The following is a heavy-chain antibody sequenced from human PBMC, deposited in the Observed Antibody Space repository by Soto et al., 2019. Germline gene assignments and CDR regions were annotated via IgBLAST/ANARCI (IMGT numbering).Heavy chain of an antibody. D-gene: IGHD7-27*01. CDR1: GGSFSDYY. J-gene: IGHJ6*02. Sequence: TLSLTCAVCGGSFSDYYWSWIRQPPGKGLEWIGEIYHSGSTNYNPSLGSRVTISVDTSKNHISLKLSSVTAADTAVYYCARGRDWGRYYYSGMDVWAQGPKATVSS. CDR3: ARGRDWGRYYYSGMDV. CDR2: IYHSGST. V-gene: IGHV4-34*01.